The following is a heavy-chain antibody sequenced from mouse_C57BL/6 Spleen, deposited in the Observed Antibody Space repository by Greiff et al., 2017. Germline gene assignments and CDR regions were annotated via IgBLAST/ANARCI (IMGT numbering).Heavy chain of an antibody. CDR1: GYTFTSYW. V-gene: IGHV1-61*01. CDR3: ARLDYYGSSYERFAY. Sequence: QVQLQQPGAELVRPGSSVKLSCKASGYTFTSYWMDWVKQRPGQGLEWIGNIYPSDSETHYNQKFKDKATLTVDKSSSTAYMQLSSLTSEDSAVXYCARLDYYGSSYERFAYWGQGTLVTVSA. J-gene: IGHJ3*01. CDR2: IYPSDSET. D-gene: IGHD1-1*01.